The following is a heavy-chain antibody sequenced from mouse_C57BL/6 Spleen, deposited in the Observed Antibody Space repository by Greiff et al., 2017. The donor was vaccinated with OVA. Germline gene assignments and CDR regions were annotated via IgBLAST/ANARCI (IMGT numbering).Heavy chain of an antibody. CDR2: IYPGDGDT. CDR3: AREITTVVAPHYAMDY. V-gene: IGHV1-82*01. J-gene: IGHJ4*01. CDR1: GYAFSSSW. D-gene: IGHD1-1*01. Sequence: VQLQQSGPELVKPGASVKISCKASGYAFSSSWMNWVKQRPGQGLEWIGRIYPGDGDTNYNGKFKGKATLTADKSSSTAYMQLSSLTSEDSAVYVCAREITTVVAPHYAMDYWGQGTSVTVSS.